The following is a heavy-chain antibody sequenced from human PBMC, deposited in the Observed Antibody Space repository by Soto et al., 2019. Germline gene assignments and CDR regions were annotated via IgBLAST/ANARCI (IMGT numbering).Heavy chain of an antibody. CDR1: GGTFSSYA. CDR2: IIPIFGTA. D-gene: IGHD6-13*01. V-gene: IGHV1-69*12. CDR3: ARDPTPRAGDYYYYGMDV. J-gene: IGHJ6*02. Sequence: QVQLVQSGAEVKKPGSSVKVSCKASGGTFSSYAISWVRQAPGQGLEWMGGIIPIFGTANYAQKFQGRVTITADEFTSTXXMELSSLRSEDTAVYYCARDPTPRAGDYYYYGMDVWGQGTTVTVSS.